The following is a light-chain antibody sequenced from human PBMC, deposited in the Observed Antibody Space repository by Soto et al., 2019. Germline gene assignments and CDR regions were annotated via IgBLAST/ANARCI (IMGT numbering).Light chain of an antibody. Sequence: QSALTQPRSVSGSPGQSLTISCTGTSSDVGGYNYVSWYQQHPGKAPKLMIYDVTKRPAGVPDRFSGSKSGNTASLTISGLQAEDEGDYYCCSHAGSYTYVFGTGTKATVL. J-gene: IGLJ1*01. V-gene: IGLV2-11*01. CDR3: CSHAGSYTYV. CDR1: SSDVGGYNY. CDR2: DVT.